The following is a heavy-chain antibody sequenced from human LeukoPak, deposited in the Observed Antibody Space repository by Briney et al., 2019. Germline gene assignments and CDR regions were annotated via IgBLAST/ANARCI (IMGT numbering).Heavy chain of an antibody. CDR1: GFTFSSYE. CDR2: ISSSGSTI. D-gene: IGHD6-19*01. J-gene: IGHJ5*02. CDR3: ARDLGKIAVAGPNWFDP. Sequence: GGSLRLSCAASGFTFSSYEMNWVRQAPGKGLEWVSYISSSGSTISYADSVKGRFTISRDKAKNSPYLQMNSLRAEDTAVYYCARDLGKIAVAGPNWFDPWGQGTLVTVSA. V-gene: IGHV3-48*03.